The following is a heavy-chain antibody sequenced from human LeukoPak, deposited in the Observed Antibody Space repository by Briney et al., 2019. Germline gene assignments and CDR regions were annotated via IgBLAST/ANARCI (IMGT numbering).Heavy chain of an antibody. V-gene: IGHV4-30-4*08. CDR3: ARAYYDFWSGYPYYFDY. CDR2: IYYSGST. J-gene: IGHJ4*02. D-gene: IGHD3-3*01. Sequence: SETLSLTCTASGGSISSGDYYWSWIRQPPGKGLEWIGYIYYSGSTYYNPSLKSRVTISVDASKNQFSLKLSSVTAADTAVYYCARAYYDFWSGYPYYFDYWGQGTLVTVSS. CDR1: GGSISSGDYY.